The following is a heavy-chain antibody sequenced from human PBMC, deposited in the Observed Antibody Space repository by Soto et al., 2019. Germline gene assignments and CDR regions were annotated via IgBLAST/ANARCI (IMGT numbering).Heavy chain of an antibody. J-gene: IGHJ4*02. Sequence: PSETLSLTCTVSGGSISGYYWSWIRQPPGKGLEWIGYIYYSGSTNYSPSLKSRVTISGDTSKNQVSLKLSSVTAADTAVYYCARHIPGIVASGIDYWGQGSLVTVSS. CDR3: ARHIPGIVASGIDY. CDR1: GGSISGYY. V-gene: IGHV4-59*08. D-gene: IGHD6-13*01. CDR2: IYYSGST.